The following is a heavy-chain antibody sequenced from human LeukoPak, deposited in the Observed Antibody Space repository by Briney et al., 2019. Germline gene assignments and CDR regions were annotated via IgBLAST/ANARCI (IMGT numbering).Heavy chain of an antibody. CDR2: IGTAGDT. D-gene: IGHD6-19*01. J-gene: IGHJ6*02. CDR3: ARALNPSPPLGGWYQVVYYYYGMDV. CDR1: GFTFSSYD. Sequence: GGSLRLSCAASGFTFSSYDMHWVRQATGKGLEWVSAIGTAGDTYYPGSVKGRFTISRENAKNSLYLQMNSLRAEDTAVYYCARALNPSPPLGGWYQVVYYYYGMDVWGQGTTVTASS. V-gene: IGHV3-13*01.